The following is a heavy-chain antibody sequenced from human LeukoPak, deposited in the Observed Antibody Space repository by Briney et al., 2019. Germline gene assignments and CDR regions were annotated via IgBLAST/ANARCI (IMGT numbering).Heavy chain of an antibody. CDR3: ARRAGGLARNEWFDH. D-gene: IGHD3-16*01. V-gene: IGHV3-48*03. CDR2: ISSSGSTI. Sequence: GSLRLSCAASGFTFSSYEMNWVRQAPGKGLEWVSYISSSGSTIYYADSVKGRFTISRDNSKNTLYLQMNSLRAVDTAVYYCARRAGGLARNEWFDHWGQGTLVTVSS. J-gene: IGHJ5*02. CDR1: GFTFSSYE.